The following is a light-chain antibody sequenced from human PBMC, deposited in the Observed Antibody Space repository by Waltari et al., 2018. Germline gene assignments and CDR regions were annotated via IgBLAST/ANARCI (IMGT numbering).Light chain of an antibody. CDR2: VNSDGSR. V-gene: IGLV4-69*01. Sequence: QLVLTQSPSASASLGASVKLTCTLSSGHSTNVIAWLQKRPEKGPRFVMKVNSDGSRSKGDEIPDRCSGSSSGAERDLTIASLQSEDEADYYCRTGGHGTWVFGGGTKLTVL. CDR1: SGHSTNV. J-gene: IGLJ3*02. CDR3: RTGGHGTWV.